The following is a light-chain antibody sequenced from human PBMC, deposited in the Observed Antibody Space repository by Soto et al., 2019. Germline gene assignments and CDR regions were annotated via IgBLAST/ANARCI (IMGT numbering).Light chain of an antibody. CDR2: RNN. CDR1: SSNIGSNY. J-gene: IGLJ2*01. Sequence: QSVLTQPPSASGTPGQRVTISCSGSSSNIGSNYVYWYQQLPGTAPKLLIYRNNQRPSGVPDRFSGSKSGTSASLAISGLRSEDEVDHYCAAWDDSLSGPVFGGGTMLTVL. V-gene: IGLV1-47*01. CDR3: AAWDDSLSGPV.